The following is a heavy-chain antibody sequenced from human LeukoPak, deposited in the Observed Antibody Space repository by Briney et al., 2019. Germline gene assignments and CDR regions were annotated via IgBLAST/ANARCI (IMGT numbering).Heavy chain of an antibody. J-gene: IGHJ4*02. V-gene: IGHV3-7*03. CDR1: RFTFSNYW. D-gene: IGHD1-1*01. CDR2: INQDGSKK. CDR3: APPPLAWIDY. Sequence: GGSLRLSCVASRFTFSNYWMSWVRQAPGKGLEWVANINQDGSKKRYTDSMKGRFTISRDNAKESLYLQMNSLRAEDTAVYYCAPPPLAWIDYWGQGTLVTVSS.